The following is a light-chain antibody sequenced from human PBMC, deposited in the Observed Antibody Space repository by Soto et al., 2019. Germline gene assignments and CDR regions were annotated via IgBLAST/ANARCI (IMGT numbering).Light chain of an antibody. CDR3: SSYVGSKNLRV. J-gene: IGLJ1*01. Sequence: QSALTQPPSASGSPGQSVTISCTGTSSDVGGYNFVSWFQQHPGKAPKLIIYEVNERPSGVPDRFSGSKSGNTASLTISGLQADDEADYYCSSYVGSKNLRVFGTGTKVTGL. CDR1: SSDVGGYNF. V-gene: IGLV2-8*01. CDR2: EVN.